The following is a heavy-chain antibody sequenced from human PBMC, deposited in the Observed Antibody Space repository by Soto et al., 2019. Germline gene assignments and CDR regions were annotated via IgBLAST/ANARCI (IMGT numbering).Heavy chain of an antibody. CDR2: INAGNGNT. J-gene: IGHJ4*02. V-gene: IGHV1-3*01. CDR3: ARGPNYDFWSGYYTFDY. D-gene: IGHD3-3*01. CDR1: GYTFTRYA. Sequence: QVQLVQSGAEVKKPGASVKVSCKASGYTFTRYAMHWVRQAPGQRLEWMGWINAGNGNTKYSQKFQGRVTITRDTSASTAYMELSSLRSEDTAVYYCARGPNYDFWSGYYTFDYWGQGTLVTVSS.